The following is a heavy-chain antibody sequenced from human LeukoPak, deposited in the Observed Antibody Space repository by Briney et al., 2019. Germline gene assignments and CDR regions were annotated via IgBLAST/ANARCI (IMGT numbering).Heavy chain of an antibody. CDR3: ARTTRQVDAFDI. CDR1: GGTFSSYA. J-gene: IGHJ3*02. D-gene: IGHD1-1*01. CDR2: IIPIFGTA. V-gene: IGHV1-69*13. Sequence: SVKVSCKASGGTFSSYAISWVRQAPGQGLEWMGGIIPIFGTANYAQKFQGRVTITADESTSTAYMELSSLRSEDTAVYYCARTTRQVDAFDIWGQGTMVTVSS.